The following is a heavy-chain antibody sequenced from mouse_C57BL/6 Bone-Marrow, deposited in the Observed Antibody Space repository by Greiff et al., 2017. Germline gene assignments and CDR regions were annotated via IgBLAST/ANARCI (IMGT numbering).Heavy chain of an antibody. Sequence: EVMLVESGGGLVQPGGSLKLSCAASGFTFSDYGMAWVRQAPRKGPEWVAFISNLPYSIYYADTVTGRFTISRENAKNTLYLEMSSLRSEDTAMYYCARQGDYGSSYGFAYWGQGTLVTVSA. J-gene: IGHJ3*01. CDR3: ARQGDYGSSYGFAY. CDR2: ISNLPYSI. D-gene: IGHD1-1*01. V-gene: IGHV5-15*01. CDR1: GFTFSDYG.